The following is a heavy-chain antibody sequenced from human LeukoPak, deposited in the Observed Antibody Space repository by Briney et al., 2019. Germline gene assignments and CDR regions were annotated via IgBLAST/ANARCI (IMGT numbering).Heavy chain of an antibody. CDR3: AKAIWTPGGGYYFDY. D-gene: IGHD3-16*01. CDR1: GYTFSYFA. J-gene: IGHJ4*02. CDR2: IHAGNGNT. Sequence: GAAVKVSCKASGYTFSYFAIHWVRQAPGQRFEWMAWIHAGNGNTKYSQKFQGRVIITRDTSANTAYMELSSLRFEDTAIYYCAKAIWTPGGGYYFDYWGQGSLVTVSS. V-gene: IGHV1-3*01.